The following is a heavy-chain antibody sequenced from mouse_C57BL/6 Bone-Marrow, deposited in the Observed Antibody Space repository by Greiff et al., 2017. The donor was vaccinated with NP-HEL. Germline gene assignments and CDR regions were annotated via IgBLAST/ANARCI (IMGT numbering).Heavy chain of an antibody. CDR1: GYTFTSYW. CDR3: VITTVHFDY. CDR2: IDSNSGGT. D-gene: IGHD1-1*01. Sequence: QVQLQQPGAELVKPGASVKLSCKASGYTFTSYWMHWVKQRHGRGLAWIGRIDSNSGGTKYNEKFKSKATLTVAQPSSTAYMQLSSLTSEYSAVYYCVITTVHFDYWGQGTTLTVSS. J-gene: IGHJ2*01. V-gene: IGHV1-72*01.